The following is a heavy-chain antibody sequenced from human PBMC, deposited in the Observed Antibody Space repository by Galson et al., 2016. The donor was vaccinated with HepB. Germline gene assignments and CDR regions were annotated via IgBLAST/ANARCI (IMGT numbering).Heavy chain of an antibody. CDR2: ISGDGRSI. J-gene: IGHJ4*02. V-gene: IGHV3-20*04. CDR3: ARAVDMATAVGYYFDL. D-gene: IGHD5-18*01. CDR1: GFTFEDYG. Sequence: SLRLSCAASGFTFEDYGMFWVRQAPGKGLLWLSYISGDGRSIYYADSVKGRFTISRDNSQNSIYLQMSSLRAEDTAVYYCARAVDMATAVGYYFDLWGQGALVTVAS.